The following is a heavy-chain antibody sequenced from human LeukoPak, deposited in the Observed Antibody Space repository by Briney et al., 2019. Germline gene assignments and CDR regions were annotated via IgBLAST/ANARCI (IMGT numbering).Heavy chain of an antibody. D-gene: IGHD4-17*01. Sequence: SETLSLTCAVYGGSFSGYYWSWIRQPPGKGLEWIGEINHSGSTNYNPSLKSRVTISVDTSKNQFSLKLSSVTAADTAVYYCARGMTVDYWGQGTLVTVSS. CDR1: GGSFSGYY. V-gene: IGHV4-34*01. CDR2: INHSGST. J-gene: IGHJ4*02. CDR3: ARGMTVDY.